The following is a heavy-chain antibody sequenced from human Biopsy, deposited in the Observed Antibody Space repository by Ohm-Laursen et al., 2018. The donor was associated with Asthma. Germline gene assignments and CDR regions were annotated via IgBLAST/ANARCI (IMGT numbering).Heavy chain of an antibody. Sequence: SDTLSLTCPVSGGSIRSHDWTWIRLPPGKGLECIGDVSHTGSTNYNPSLKSRVTMSLDTSKSQFSPRLTSVTPADTAVYYCARLADCSGGACYSYGWFDPWGQGTRVTVSS. V-gene: IGHV4-59*11. D-gene: IGHD2-15*01. CDR1: GGSIRSHD. CDR2: VSHTGST. J-gene: IGHJ5*02. CDR3: ARLADCSGGACYSYGWFDP.